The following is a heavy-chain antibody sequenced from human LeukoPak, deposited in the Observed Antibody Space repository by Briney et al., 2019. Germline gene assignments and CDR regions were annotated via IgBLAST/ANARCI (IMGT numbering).Heavy chain of an antibody. CDR1: GGSISSYY. V-gene: IGHV4-59*01. CDR3: ARAPHFFDTSGSRYYFDY. CDR2: IYYSGST. D-gene: IGHD3-22*01. J-gene: IGHJ4*02. Sequence: SETLSLTCTVSGGSISSYYWSWIRQPPGKGLEWIGNIYYSGSTNYNPSLKSRVTISVDTSKNQFSLKLSSVTAADTAVYYCARAPHFFDTSGSRYYFDYWGRGALVTVSS.